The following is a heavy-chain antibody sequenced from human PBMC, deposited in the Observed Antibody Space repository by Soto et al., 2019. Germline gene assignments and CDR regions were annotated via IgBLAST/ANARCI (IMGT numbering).Heavy chain of an antibody. J-gene: IGHJ6*02. CDR3: AREPVTAGITMIVVVISYYGMDV. CDR1: GYTFTSYY. D-gene: IGHD3-22*01. V-gene: IGHV1-46*01. CDR2: INPSGGST. Sequence: QVQLVQSGAEVKKPGASVKVSCKASGYTFTSYYMHWVRQAPGQGLEWMGIINPSGGSTSYAQKFQGRVTMTRDTSTSTVYMELSSLRSEDTAVYYCAREPVTAGITMIVVVISYYGMDVWGQGTTVTVSS.